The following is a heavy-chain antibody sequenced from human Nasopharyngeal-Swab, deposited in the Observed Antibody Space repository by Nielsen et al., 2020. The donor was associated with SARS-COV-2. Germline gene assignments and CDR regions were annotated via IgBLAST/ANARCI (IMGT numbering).Heavy chain of an antibody. CDR3: ARFLGDSSGYYYGMDV. CDR1: GGSISSYY. D-gene: IGHD3-22*01. CDR2: IYTSGST. J-gene: IGHJ6*02. V-gene: IGHV4-4*07. Sequence: SETLSLTCTVSGGSISSYYWSWIRQPAGKGLEWIGRIYTSGSTNYNPSLKSRVTMSVDTSKNQFSLKLSSVTAADTAVYYCARFLGDSSGYYYGMDVWGQGTTVTVSS.